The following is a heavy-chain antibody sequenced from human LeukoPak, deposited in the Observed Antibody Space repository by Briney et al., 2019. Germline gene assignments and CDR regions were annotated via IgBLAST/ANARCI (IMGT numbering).Heavy chain of an antibody. CDR3: AKDPGWFGELLIH. V-gene: IGHV3-23*01. D-gene: IGHD3-10*01. CDR2: ISGSGGST. Sequence: QAGGSLRLSCAASGFTFSSYAMSWVRQAPGKGLEWVSAISGSGGSTYYADSVKGRFTISRDNSKNTLYLQMNSLRAEDTAVYYCAKDPGWFGELLIHWGQGTLVTVSS. CDR1: GFTFSSYA. J-gene: IGHJ4*02.